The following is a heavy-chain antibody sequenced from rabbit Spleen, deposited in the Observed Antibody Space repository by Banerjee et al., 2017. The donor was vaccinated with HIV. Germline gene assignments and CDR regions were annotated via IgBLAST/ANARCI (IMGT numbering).Heavy chain of an antibody. CDR2: INTATGKG. J-gene: IGHJ4*01. CDR1: GFSFSSGYY. CDR3: ARDLVGVIGWNFNL. D-gene: IGHD1-1*01. V-gene: IGHV1S45*01. Sequence: QEPLEESGGGLVKPGASLTLTCKASGFSFSSGYYISWVRQAPGKGLEWIGCINTATGKGVYASWAKGRFTLSKTSSTTVTLQMTSLTAADTATYFCARDLVGVIGWNFNLWGPGTLVTVS.